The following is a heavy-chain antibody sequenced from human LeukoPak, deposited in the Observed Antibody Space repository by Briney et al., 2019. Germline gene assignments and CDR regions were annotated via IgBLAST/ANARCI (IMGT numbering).Heavy chain of an antibody. Sequence: PGRSLRLSCAASGFTFDDYAMHWVRQAPGKGLEWVSGISWNSGSIGYADSVKGRFTISRDNAKNSLYLQMNSLRAEDTAVYYCARENWNYAGGNWFDPWGQGTLVTVSS. CDR1: GFTFDDYA. V-gene: IGHV3-9*01. CDR3: ARENWNYAGGNWFDP. J-gene: IGHJ5*02. CDR2: ISWNSGSI. D-gene: IGHD1-7*01.